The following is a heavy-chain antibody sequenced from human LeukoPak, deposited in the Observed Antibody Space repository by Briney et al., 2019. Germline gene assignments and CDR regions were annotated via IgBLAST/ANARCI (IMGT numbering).Heavy chain of an antibody. D-gene: IGHD6-19*01. V-gene: IGHV3-20*04. Sequence: GGSLRLSCAASGFTFSSNYMSWVRQAPGKGLEWVSCIQWNDDSTGYADSVKGRFTISRDNAKNSLYLQMKSLRAEDTALYYCARDSDYYSSGWSPWDYWGQGTLVTVSS. CDR3: ARDSDYYSSGWSPWDY. CDR1: GFTFSSNY. J-gene: IGHJ4*02. CDR2: IQWNDDST.